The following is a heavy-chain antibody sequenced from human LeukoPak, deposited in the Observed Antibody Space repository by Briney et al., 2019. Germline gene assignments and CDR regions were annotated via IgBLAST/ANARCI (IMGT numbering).Heavy chain of an antibody. D-gene: IGHD3-22*01. CDR2: IYHSGST. CDR3: ARGHYYYDSSGYSY. Sequence: SGTLSLTCAVSGGSISSSNWWSWVRQPPGKGLEWIGEIYHSGSTNYDPSLKSRVTMSVDTSKNQFSLKLSSVTAADTAVYYCARGHYYYDSSGYSYWGQGTLVTVSS. V-gene: IGHV4-4*02. CDR1: GGSISSSNW. J-gene: IGHJ4*02.